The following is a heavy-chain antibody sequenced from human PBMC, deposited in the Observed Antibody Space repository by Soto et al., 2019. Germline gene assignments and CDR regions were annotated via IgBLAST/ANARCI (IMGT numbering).Heavy chain of an antibody. CDR3: ARGEYCTNGVCYHSFYFNY. Sequence: PSETLSLTCIVSGGSLSSGGYYWSWIRQPPGKGLEWIASIYNSGSTNYNYSLMSRVTISLDTSKKQFSLRLSSVTAADTVVYYCARGEYCTNGVCYHSFYFNYWGQGTLVTVSS. J-gene: IGHJ4*02. V-gene: IGHV4-61*08. CDR2: IYNSGST. D-gene: IGHD2-8*01. CDR1: GGSLSSGGYY.